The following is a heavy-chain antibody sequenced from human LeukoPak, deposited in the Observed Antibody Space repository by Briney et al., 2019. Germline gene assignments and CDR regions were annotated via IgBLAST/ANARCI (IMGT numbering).Heavy chain of an antibody. CDR2: IGGSGSST. CDR1: GXTFSSYA. V-gene: IGHV3-23*01. CDR3: ARSGSSGWYHFDL. Sequence: GGSLRLSCAAAGXTFSSYAMNWVRQAPGKGLEWVSVIGGSGSSTNYADSVKGRFTISRDNSKNTLYLQMSSLRVEDTAVYYCARSGSSGWYHFDLWGRGILVTVSS. D-gene: IGHD6-19*01. J-gene: IGHJ2*01.